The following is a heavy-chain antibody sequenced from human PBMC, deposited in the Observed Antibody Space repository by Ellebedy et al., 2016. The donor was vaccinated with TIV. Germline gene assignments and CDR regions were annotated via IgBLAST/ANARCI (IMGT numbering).Heavy chain of an antibody. CDR1: GYTFPSYG. J-gene: IGHJ4*02. CDR2: ISAYNGNT. D-gene: IGHD2-21*01. V-gene: IGHV1-18*01. CDR3: ARDNAKMRGIYPD. Sequence: AASVNVSCKTSGYTFPSYGISWVRQAPGQGLEWMGWISAYNGNTNYAQNLQGRVTMTTDTSTSTAYMDLRSLRSDDTAVYYCARDNAKMRGIYPDWGQGTLVTVSS.